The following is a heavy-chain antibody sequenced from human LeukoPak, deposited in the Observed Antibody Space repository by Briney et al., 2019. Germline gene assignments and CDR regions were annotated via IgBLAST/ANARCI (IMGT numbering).Heavy chain of an antibody. J-gene: IGHJ6*03. V-gene: IGHV3-21*01. Sequence: GGSLRLSCAASGFTFSSYSMNWVRQAPGKGLEWVSSISSTSSYIYYADSVKGRFTISRDNAKNSLFLQMNSLRAEDTAVYYCARDSRDYDFWSGPLHYNMDVWGKGTTVTVSS. CDR1: GFTFSSYS. D-gene: IGHD3-3*01. CDR2: ISSTSSYI. CDR3: ARDSRDYDFWSGPLHYNMDV.